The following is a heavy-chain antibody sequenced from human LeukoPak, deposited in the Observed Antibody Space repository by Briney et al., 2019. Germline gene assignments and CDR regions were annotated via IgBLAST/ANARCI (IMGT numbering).Heavy chain of an antibody. CDR1: GYSFTSYW. Sequence: GESLKISCKGSGYSFTSYWIGWVRQLPGKGLEWMGIIYPGDSDTRYSPSFQGQVTISADKSISTAYLQWSSLKASDTAMYYCARQGRIAAQIQNSRYWYFDLWGRGTLVTVSS. CDR3: ARQGRIAAQIQNSRYWYFDL. D-gene: IGHD6-6*01. V-gene: IGHV5-51*01. J-gene: IGHJ2*01. CDR2: IYPGDSDT.